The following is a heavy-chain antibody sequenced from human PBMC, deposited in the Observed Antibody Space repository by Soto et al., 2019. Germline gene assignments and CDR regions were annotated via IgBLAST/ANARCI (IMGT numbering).Heavy chain of an antibody. V-gene: IGHV3-30*01. D-gene: IGHD3-16*01. Sequence: GGSLRLSCVASGFTFADYAMHWVRRIPGKGLEWVAVISYSGDRQYYAESVKGRFTISRENSKKTLYLQMFSLTSEDSAVFYCARTPAAMITDRYNWFDSWGPGTQVTVSS. CDR2: ISYSGDRQ. CDR1: GFTFADYA. J-gene: IGHJ5*01. CDR3: ARTPAAMITDRYNWFDS.